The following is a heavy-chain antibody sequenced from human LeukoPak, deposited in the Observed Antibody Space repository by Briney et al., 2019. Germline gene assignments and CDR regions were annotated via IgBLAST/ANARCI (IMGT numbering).Heavy chain of an antibody. D-gene: IGHD2-8*02. CDR2: IYYSGNT. J-gene: IGHJ4*02. Sequence: SETLSLTCTVSGVSISSSNSYWGWIRQPPGKGLEWIGSIYYSGNTYYNASLKSRVTISVDTSKNQFSLKLSSVTAADTAVYYCARSWPGGYLDYWGQGTLVTVSS. CDR1: GVSISSSNSY. V-gene: IGHV4-39*07. CDR3: ARSWPGGYLDY.